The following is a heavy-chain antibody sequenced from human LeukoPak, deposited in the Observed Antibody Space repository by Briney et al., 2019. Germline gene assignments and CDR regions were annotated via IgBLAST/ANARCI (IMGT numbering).Heavy chain of an antibody. Sequence: PSETLSLTCTVSGDSISSSSYYWSWIRQPAGKGLEWIGRIYTSGSTNYNPSLKSRVTMSVDTSKNQFSLKLSSVTAADTAVYYCARDHYDFWSGPKGSWFDPWGQGTLVTVSS. CDR1: GDSISSSSYY. V-gene: IGHV4-61*02. J-gene: IGHJ5*02. CDR2: IYTSGST. CDR3: ARDHYDFWSGPKGSWFDP. D-gene: IGHD3-3*01.